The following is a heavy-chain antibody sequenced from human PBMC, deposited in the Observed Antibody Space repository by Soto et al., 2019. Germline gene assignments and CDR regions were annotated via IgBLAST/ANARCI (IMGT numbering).Heavy chain of an antibody. CDR3: ASHLGIVATIEFRY. CDR1: GFTFSSYS. J-gene: IGHJ4*02. CDR2: ISSSSSYI. D-gene: IGHD5-12*01. Sequence: GGSLRLSCAASGFTFSSYSMNWVRQAPGKGLGWVSSISSSSSYIYYADSVKGRFTISRDNTKNSLYLQMNSLRAEDTAVYYCASHLGIVATIEFRYWGQGTLVTVSS. V-gene: IGHV3-21*01.